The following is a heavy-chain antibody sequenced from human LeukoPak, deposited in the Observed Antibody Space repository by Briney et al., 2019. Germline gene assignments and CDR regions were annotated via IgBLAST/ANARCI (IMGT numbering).Heavy chain of an antibody. CDR2: INHSGST. CDR1: GGSFSGYY. V-gene: IGHV4-34*01. Sequence: PAETLSLTCAVYGGSFSGYYWSWIRQPPGKGLEWIGEINHSGSTNYNPSLKSRVILSVDTSKNQFSLKMSSVTAADTAVYYCARQSSTGLAYWGQGTLVTAPS. D-gene: IGHD1-1*01. J-gene: IGHJ4*02. CDR3: ARQSSTGLAY.